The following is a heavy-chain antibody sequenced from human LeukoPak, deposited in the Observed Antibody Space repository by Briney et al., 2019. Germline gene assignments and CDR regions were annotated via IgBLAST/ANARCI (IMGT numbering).Heavy chain of an antibody. CDR2: IYTSGST. CDR1: GGSISSYY. J-gene: IGHJ4*02. D-gene: IGHD2/OR15-2a*01. Sequence: SETLSLTCTVSGGSISSYYWSWIRQPPGKGLEWIGYIYTSGSTNYNPSLKSRVTISVDTSKNQFSLKLSSVTAADTAVYYCARNMVGYFDYWGQGTLVTVSS. CDR3: ARNMVGYFDY. V-gene: IGHV4-4*09.